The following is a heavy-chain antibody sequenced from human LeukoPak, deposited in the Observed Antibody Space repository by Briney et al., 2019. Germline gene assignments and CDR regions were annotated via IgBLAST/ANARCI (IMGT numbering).Heavy chain of an antibody. D-gene: IGHD2-8*02. CDR1: GYTFTGYY. CDR3: ARDSYGGVWSLGY. Sequence: ASVKVSCKASGYTFTGYYTHWVRQAPGQGLEWMGWVDPNSGGTNYAQNFQGRVTMTRDTSISAAYMELSGLRSDDTAVYYCARDSYGGVWSLGYWGQGTLVTVSS. J-gene: IGHJ4*02. V-gene: IGHV1-2*02. CDR2: VDPNSGGT.